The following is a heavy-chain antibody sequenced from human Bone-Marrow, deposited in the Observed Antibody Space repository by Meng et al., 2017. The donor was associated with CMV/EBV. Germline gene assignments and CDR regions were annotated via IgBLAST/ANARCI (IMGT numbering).Heavy chain of an antibody. CDR1: GYTFTSYD. CDR2: ISASHGNT. D-gene: IGHD1-1*01. CDR3: ARDLGATGSDY. J-gene: IGHJ4*02. Sequence: ASVKVSCKASGYTFTSYDINWVRQATGQGLEWMGWISASHGNTNYAQKFQGRVTMTTDTSTSTAYMELRNLRSDDTAVYYCARDLGATGSDYWGQETLVTVSS. V-gene: IGHV1-18*01.